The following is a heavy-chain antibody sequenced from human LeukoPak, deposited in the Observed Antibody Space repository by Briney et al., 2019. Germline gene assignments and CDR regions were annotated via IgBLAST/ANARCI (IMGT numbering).Heavy chain of an antibody. Sequence: SETLSLTCAVSTGSIRGSHHYWGWIRQPPGKGLQWTGSVYSSGSTYYNPSLRTRVTISVDTSKNQFSLWLSSVTAADTATYYCARIIRATGYYSNPKSGSFDLWGQGILVTVSS. D-gene: IGHD2-21*01. CDR2: VYSSGST. V-gene: IGHV4-39*01. CDR1: TGSIRGSHHY. CDR3: ARIIRATGYYSNPKSGSFDL. J-gene: IGHJ5*02.